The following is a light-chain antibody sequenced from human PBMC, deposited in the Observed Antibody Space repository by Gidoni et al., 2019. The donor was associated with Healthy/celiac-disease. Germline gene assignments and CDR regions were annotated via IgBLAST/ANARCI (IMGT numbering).Light chain of an antibody. Sequence: QSVLTQPPSVSGAPGQRVTISCTGSSSNIGAGYDVHWYQQLPGTAPTLLIYGHSNRPSGVPDRFSGSKSGTSASLAITGLQAEDEADYYCQSYDSSLSGSGVFGGGTKLTVL. V-gene: IGLV1-40*01. J-gene: IGLJ3*02. CDR3: QSYDSSLSGSGV. CDR2: GHS. CDR1: SSNIGAGYD.